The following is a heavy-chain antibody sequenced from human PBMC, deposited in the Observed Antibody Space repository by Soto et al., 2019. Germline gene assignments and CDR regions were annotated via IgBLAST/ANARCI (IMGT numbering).Heavy chain of an antibody. CDR2: IYYSGST. CDR3: AIQYSRHGYFAL. D-gene: IGHD5-12*01. J-gene: IGHJ2*01. V-gene: IGHV4-59*01. CDR1: GGSISSYY. Sequence: SETLSLTCTVSGGSISSYYWSWIRQPPGKGLEWIGYIYYSGSTNYNPSLKSRVTISVDTSKNQFSLKLSSVTAADTAVYYCAIQYSRHGYFALWGRGTLVTVSS.